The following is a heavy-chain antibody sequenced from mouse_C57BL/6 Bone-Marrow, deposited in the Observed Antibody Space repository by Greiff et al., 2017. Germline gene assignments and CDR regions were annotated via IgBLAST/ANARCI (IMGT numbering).Heavy chain of an antibody. D-gene: IGHD4-1*01. CDR2: IYPRDGST. J-gene: IGHJ4*01. V-gene: IGHV1-85*01. CDR3: ARGTGCYAMDY. CDR1: GYTFTSYD. Sequence: VQLQESGPELVKPGASVKLSCKASGYTFTSYDINWVKQRPGQGLEWIGWIYPRDGSTKYNEKFKGKATLTVDTSSSTAYMELHSLASEDSAVYFCARGTGCYAMDYWGQGTSVTVSS.